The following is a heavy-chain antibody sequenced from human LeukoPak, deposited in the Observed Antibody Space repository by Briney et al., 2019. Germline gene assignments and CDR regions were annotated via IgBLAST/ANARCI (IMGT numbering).Heavy chain of an antibody. D-gene: IGHD3-10*01. J-gene: IGHJ4*02. Sequence: KSSETLSLTCAVYGGSFSGYYWSWIRQPPGKGLEWIGEINHSGSTNYNPSLKSRVTISVDTSKNQFSLKLSSVTAADTAVYYCARVGGSGSSHTNFDYWGQGTLVTVSS. V-gene: IGHV4-34*01. CDR3: ARVGGSGSSHTNFDY. CDR1: GGSFSGYY. CDR2: INHSGST.